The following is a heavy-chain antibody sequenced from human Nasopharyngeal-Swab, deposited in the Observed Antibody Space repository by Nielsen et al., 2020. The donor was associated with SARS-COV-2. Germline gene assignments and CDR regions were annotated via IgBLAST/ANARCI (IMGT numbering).Heavy chain of an antibody. Sequence: SVKVSCKASGFSITYRFLHWMRQAPGQALEWMGWITPFNGNAKYAQKFQGRVSIARDGSRTTASLELSSLRPDDTAMYFCASGQCINGVCNPTDGLDVWGQGTSVTVSS. CDR3: ASGQCINGVCNPTDGLDV. CDR2: ITPFNGNA. J-gene: IGHJ6*02. CDR1: GFSITYRF. V-gene: IGHV1-45*02. D-gene: IGHD2-8*01.